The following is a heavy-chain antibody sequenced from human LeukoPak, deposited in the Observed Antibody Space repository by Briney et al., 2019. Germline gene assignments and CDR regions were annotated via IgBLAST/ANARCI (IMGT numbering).Heavy chain of an antibody. J-gene: IGHJ3*02. CDR2: IYYSGST. CDR1: GGSISSYY. Sequence: SETLSLTCNVSGGSISSYYWSWIRQPPWKGLEWIGYIYYSGSTNYNPSLKSRVTISVDTSKNQFSLKLSSVTAADTAVYYCARLSYYDSSGLDAFDIWGQGTMVTVSS. V-gene: IGHV4-59*08. D-gene: IGHD3-22*01. CDR3: ARLSYYDSSGLDAFDI.